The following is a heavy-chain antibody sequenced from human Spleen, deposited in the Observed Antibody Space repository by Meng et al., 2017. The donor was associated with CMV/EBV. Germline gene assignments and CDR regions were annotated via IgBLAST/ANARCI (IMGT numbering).Heavy chain of an antibody. CDR1: GYPFTSFY. V-gene: IGHV1-2*02. J-gene: IGHJ6*02. CDR3: ARGPRITTFGGSHGLDV. Sequence: ASVKVSCKASGYPFTSFYIHWVRQAPGQGLEWMGSINPNSDGADYAQSFQGRVTLTRDMSIGTAFMELSRLRYNDTAVYYCARGPRITTFGGSHGLDVWGPGTTVTVSS. D-gene: IGHD3-3*01. CDR2: INPNSDGA.